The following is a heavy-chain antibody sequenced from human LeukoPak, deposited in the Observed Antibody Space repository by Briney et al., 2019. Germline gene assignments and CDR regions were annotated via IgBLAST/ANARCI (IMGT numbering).Heavy chain of an antibody. CDR2: IYTSGST. CDR3: ARGGAGCSSTSCYFRFDP. V-gene: IGHV4-4*07. D-gene: IGHD2-2*01. J-gene: IGHJ5*02. CDR1: GGSISSYY. Sequence: SETLSLTCTVSGGSISSYYWSWIRQPAGKGLEWIGRIYTSGSTNYNPSLKSRVTMSVDTSKNQFSLKLSSVTAADTAVYYCARGGAGCSSTSCYFRFDPWGQGTLVTVSS.